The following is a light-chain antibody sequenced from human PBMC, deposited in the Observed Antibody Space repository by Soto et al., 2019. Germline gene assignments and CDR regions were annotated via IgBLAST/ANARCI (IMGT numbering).Light chain of an antibody. CDR3: QSYDSSLSAFYV. Sequence: QAVVTQPPSVSGAPGQRVTISCTGSSSNIGAGYDVHWYQQLPGTAPKLLIYGNSNRPSGVPDRFSGSKSGTSASLAITGLQAEDEADYYCQSYDSSLSAFYVFGTGTKDTVL. V-gene: IGLV1-40*01. J-gene: IGLJ1*01. CDR2: GNS. CDR1: SSNIGAGYD.